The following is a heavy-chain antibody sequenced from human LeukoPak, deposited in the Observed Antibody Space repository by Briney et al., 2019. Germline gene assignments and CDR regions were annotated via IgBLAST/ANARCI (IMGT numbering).Heavy chain of an antibody. J-gene: IGHJ4*02. Sequence: GGSLRLSCAASGFTLSSYGMHWVRQAPGKGLEWVAVIWYDGSSKYYAPSVKGRFTISRDNSKNTLYPQMNSLRAEDTAVYYCAAEDYYDSSGYYYPYGYWGQGTLVTVSP. CDR2: IWYDGSSK. CDR1: GFTLSSYG. V-gene: IGHV3-33*01. CDR3: AAEDYYDSSGYYYPYGY. D-gene: IGHD3-22*01.